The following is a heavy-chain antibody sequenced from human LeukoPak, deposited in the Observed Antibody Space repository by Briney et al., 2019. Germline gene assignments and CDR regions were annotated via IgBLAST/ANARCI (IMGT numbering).Heavy chain of an antibody. D-gene: IGHD1-1*01. V-gene: IGHV3-30-3*01. CDR2: ISYDGSNK. CDR1: GFTSSSYA. Sequence: GGSLRLSCAASGFTSSSYAMHWVRQAPGKGLEWVAVISYDGSNKYYADSVKGRFTISRDNAKNSLYLQMNSLRAEDTAIYYCARSTITTLPDYWGQGALVTVSS. CDR3: ARSTITTLPDY. J-gene: IGHJ4*02.